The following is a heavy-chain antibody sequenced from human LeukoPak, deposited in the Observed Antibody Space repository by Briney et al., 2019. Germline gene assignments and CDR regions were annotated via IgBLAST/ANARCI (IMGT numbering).Heavy chain of an antibody. J-gene: IGHJ4*02. V-gene: IGHV1-69*13. CDR2: IIPIFGTA. D-gene: IGHD6-13*01. CDR1: GGTFSSYA. Sequence: SVKVSCKASGGTFSSYAISWVRQAPGQGLEWMGGIIPIFGTANYAQKSQGRVTITADESTSTAYMELSSLRSEDTAVYYCASSSYSSSWFMGADYWGQGTLVTVSS. CDR3: ASSSYSSSWFMGADY.